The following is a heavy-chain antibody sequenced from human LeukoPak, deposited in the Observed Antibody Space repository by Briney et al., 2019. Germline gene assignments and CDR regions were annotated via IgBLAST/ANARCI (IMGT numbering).Heavy chain of an antibody. CDR3: ARVTQRDWFGDPSGEYYFDS. J-gene: IGHJ4*02. CDR1: GFTVTSNY. Sequence: GGSLRLSCAASGFTVTSNYMTWVRRAPGKGLECVSVIYSGGTTYYADSVKGRFTVSKDNSKSIFYLQMNSLRAEDTAVYFCARVTQRDWFGDPSGEYYFDSWGQGTLVTVSS. D-gene: IGHD3-10*01. CDR2: IYSGGTT. V-gene: IGHV3-66*01.